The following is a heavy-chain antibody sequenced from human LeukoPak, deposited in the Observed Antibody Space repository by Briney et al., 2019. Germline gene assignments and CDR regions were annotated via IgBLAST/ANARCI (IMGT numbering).Heavy chain of an antibody. CDR3: AKGSSITIFGVVTLHDAFDI. CDR2: ISGSGGST. CDR1: GFTFSSYA. J-gene: IGHJ3*02. D-gene: IGHD3-3*01. Sequence: GGSLRLSCAASGFTFSSYAMSWVRQAPGKGLEWVSAISGSGGSTYYADSVKGRFTISRDNSKNTLYLQMNGLRAEDTAVYYCAKGSSITIFGVVTLHDAFDIWGQGTMVTVSS. V-gene: IGHV3-23*01.